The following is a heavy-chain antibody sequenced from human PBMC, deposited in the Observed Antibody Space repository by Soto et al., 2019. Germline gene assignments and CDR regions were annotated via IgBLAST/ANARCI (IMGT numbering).Heavy chain of an antibody. CDR1: GYTFTNSK. CDR2: ISANNDNT. D-gene: IGHD3-10*01. V-gene: IGHV1-18*04. J-gene: IGHJ4*02. CDR3: ARSFYGYVDY. Sequence: ASVKVSCKASGYTFTNSKITWVRQAPGQGLEWMGWISANNDNTNYAEKFQGRVTMTTDTSTSTAYMDLRSLSSDDTAVYYCARSFYGYVDYWAQGTRVTVSS.